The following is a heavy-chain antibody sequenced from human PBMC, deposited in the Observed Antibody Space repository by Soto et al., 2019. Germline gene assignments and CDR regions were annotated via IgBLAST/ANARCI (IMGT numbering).Heavy chain of an antibody. CDR2: ISYDGSNK. Sequence: QVQLVESGGGVVQPGRSLRLSCAASGFTFSSYAMDWVRQAPGKGLAWVAVISYDGSNKQYTDPVKGRFTISRDNSKNTLYLQMNSLRVDDTAVYYCARDGSDSWNYYYGLDVWGQGTTVTVSS. CDR3: ARDGSDSWNYYYGLDV. J-gene: IGHJ6*02. D-gene: IGHD6-13*01. V-gene: IGHV3-30-3*01. CDR1: GFTFSSYA.